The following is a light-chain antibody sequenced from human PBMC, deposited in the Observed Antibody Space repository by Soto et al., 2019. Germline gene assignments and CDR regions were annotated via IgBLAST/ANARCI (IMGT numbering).Light chain of an antibody. CDR3: QQYGSSRT. J-gene: IGKJ1*01. Sequence: IVLTQSPGTLSLSPGERATLSCRASQSFSATYLAWYQQKPGQAPRHLIYGASSRATGIPDRFSGSGSGTDFTLTISRLEPEDFAVYYCQQYGSSRTFGQGTKVEIK. V-gene: IGKV3-20*01. CDR1: QSFSATY. CDR2: GAS.